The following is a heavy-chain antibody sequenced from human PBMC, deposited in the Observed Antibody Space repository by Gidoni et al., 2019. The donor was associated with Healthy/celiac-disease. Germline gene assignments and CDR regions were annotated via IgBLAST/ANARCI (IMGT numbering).Heavy chain of an antibody. CDR3: ARGNCSGGSCPPNRYYYYYGMDV. Sequence: EVQLVESGGGLVQPGGSLRLSCAASGFTFSSYDMHWVRQATGKGLEWVSAIGTAGDTYYPGSVKGRFTISRENAKNSLYLQMNSLRAGDTAVYYCARGNCSGGSCPPNRYYYYYGMDVWGQGTTVTVSS. J-gene: IGHJ6*02. V-gene: IGHV3-13*01. CDR1: GFTFSSYD. CDR2: IGTAGDT. D-gene: IGHD2-15*01.